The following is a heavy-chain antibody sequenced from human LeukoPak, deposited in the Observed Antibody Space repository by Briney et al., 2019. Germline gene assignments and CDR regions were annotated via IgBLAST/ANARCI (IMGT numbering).Heavy chain of an antibody. D-gene: IGHD1-26*01. V-gene: IGHV3-33*05. Sequence: GGSLRLSCAASGFTFSSYGMHWVRQAPGKGLEWVAVISYDGSNKYYADSVKGRFTISRDNSKNTLYLQMNSLRAEDTAVYYCARAPREGYSGSYYFDYWGQGTLVTVSS. CDR2: ISYDGSNK. CDR3: ARAPREGYSGSYYFDY. CDR1: GFTFSSYG. J-gene: IGHJ4*02.